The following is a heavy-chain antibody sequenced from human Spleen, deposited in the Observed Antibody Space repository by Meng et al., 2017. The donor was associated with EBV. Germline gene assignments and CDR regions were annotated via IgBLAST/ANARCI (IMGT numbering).Heavy chain of an antibody. Sequence: QVQLVQSGAEVKKPXXSVKVSXKASGYTFNNYDISWVRQAPGQGLEWMGWSSGHNGNTKYAQKLQGRVTMTTDTSTDTAFLELRSLRSDDTAVYFCAKGGFGYNWNYARWFDPWGQGTLVTVSS. CDR1: GYTFNNYD. V-gene: IGHV1-18*01. J-gene: IGHJ5*02. CDR2: SSGHNGNT. CDR3: AKGGFGYNWNYARWFDP. D-gene: IGHD1-7*01.